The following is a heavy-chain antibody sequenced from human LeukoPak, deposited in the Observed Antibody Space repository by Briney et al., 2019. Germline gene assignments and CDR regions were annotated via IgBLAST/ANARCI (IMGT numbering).Heavy chain of an antibody. D-gene: IGHD3-3*01. Sequence: PGGSLRLSCAASGFTFSSYAVSWVRQAPGKGLEWVSSVSGSGGSTYYADSVKGRFTISRDNSKSTLFLQMNSLRAEDTAVYYCAKARWSGPFYFDYWGQGTLVTVSS. CDR3: AKARWSGPFYFDY. CDR1: GFTFSSYA. J-gene: IGHJ4*02. V-gene: IGHV3-23*01. CDR2: VSGSGGST.